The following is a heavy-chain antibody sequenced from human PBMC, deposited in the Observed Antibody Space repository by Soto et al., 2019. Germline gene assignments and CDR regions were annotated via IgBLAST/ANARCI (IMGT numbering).Heavy chain of an antibody. Sequence: QVQLVESGGGVVQPGRSPRLSCAASGFTFSSYAMHWVRQAPGKGLEWVAVISYDGSNKYYADSVKGRFTISRDNSKNTLYLQMNSLRAEDTAVYYCARDLGLSRLGALDSWVQGTLVTVSS. CDR1: GFTFSSYA. D-gene: IGHD1-26*01. CDR3: ARDLGLSRLGALDS. CDR2: ISYDGSNK. J-gene: IGHJ4*02. V-gene: IGHV3-30-3*01.